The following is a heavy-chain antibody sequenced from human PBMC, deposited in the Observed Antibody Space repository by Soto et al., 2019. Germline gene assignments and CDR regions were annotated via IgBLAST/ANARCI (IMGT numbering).Heavy chain of an antibody. V-gene: IGHV1-3*01. CDR2: INVGNGNT. CDR3: ERDQGLGDV. D-gene: IGHD3-16*01. CDR1: VYIFTNCN. Sequence: SSVKVSFKASVYIFTNCNIQCVRQAPGQRLEWMGWINVGNGNTKYSERFQGRVTNTRDTSASTAFMELSSLTSEDTGVYYCERDQGLGDVWGQGTTVTVSS. J-gene: IGHJ6*02.